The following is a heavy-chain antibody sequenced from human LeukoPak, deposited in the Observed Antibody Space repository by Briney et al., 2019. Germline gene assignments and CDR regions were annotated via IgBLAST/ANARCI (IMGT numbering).Heavy chain of an antibody. D-gene: IGHD2-15*01. Sequence: GGSLRLSCAASGFTFSSYGMHWVRQAPGKGLEWVAVISYDGSNKYYADSVKGRFTISRDNSKNTLYLQMSSLRAEDTAVYYCAVLSKDYWGQGTLVTVSS. CDR3: AVLSKDY. CDR1: GFTFSSYG. CDR2: ISYDGSNK. J-gene: IGHJ4*02. V-gene: IGHV3-30*03.